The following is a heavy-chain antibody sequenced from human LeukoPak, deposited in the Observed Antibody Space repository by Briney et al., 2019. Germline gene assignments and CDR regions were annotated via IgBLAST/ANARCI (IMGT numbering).Heavy chain of an antibody. V-gene: IGHV4-34*01. CDR1: GGSFSGYY. J-gene: IGHJ6*02. CDR2: INHSGST. D-gene: IGHD3-16*01. Sequence: PSETLSLTCAVYGGSFSGYYWSWIRQPPGKGLEWVGEINHSGSTNYNPSLKSRVTISVDTSKNQFSLKLSSVTAADTAVYYCAGCPRVYYYYCGMDVWGQGTTVTVSS. CDR3: AGCPRVYYYYCGMDV.